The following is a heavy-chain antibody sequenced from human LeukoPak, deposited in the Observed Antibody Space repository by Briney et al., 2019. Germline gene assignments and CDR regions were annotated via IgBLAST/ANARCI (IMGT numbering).Heavy chain of an antibody. CDR3: ARTPRGGYVYYYGMDV. D-gene: IGHD5-12*01. CDR1: GGSISSYY. CDR2: IYYSGST. Sequence: SETLSLTCTVSGGSISSYYWSWIRQPPGKGLEWIGYIYYSGSTNYNPSLKSRVTISVDTSKNQFSLKLSSVTAADTAVYYCARTPRGGYVYYYGMDVWGQGTTVTVSS. V-gene: IGHV4-59*01. J-gene: IGHJ6*02.